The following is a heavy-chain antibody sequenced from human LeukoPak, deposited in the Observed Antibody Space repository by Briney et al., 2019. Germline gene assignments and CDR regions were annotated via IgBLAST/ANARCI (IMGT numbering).Heavy chain of an antibody. CDR3: SPPRGDSSGYYYVY. D-gene: IGHD3-22*01. CDR1: GLTFSIYV. CDR2: ISGTGGST. Sequence: GGSLRLSCTASGLTFSIYVMSWVRQAPGKGLEWVSTISGTGGSTFYADSVKGRFTISRDNSKSTMYLQMNSLRAEDTATYYCSPPRGDSSGYYYVYWGQGTLVTVSS. J-gene: IGHJ4*02. V-gene: IGHV3-23*01.